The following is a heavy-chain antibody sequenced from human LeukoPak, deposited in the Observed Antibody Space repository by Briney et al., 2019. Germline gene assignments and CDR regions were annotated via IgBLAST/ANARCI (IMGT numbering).Heavy chain of an antibody. CDR3: ARDRLDYYDSNGYYCAFDI. CDR1: GFTVSSNY. D-gene: IGHD3-22*01. J-gene: IGHJ3*02. V-gene: IGHV3-11*05. Sequence: PGGSLRLSCAASGFTVSSNYMSWVRQAPGEGLEWISYITSSSGHTTYADSVKGRFTISRDNAKNSLYLQMNSLRADDTAVYYCARDRLDYYDSNGYYCAFDIWGQGTMVTVSS. CDR2: ITSSSGHT.